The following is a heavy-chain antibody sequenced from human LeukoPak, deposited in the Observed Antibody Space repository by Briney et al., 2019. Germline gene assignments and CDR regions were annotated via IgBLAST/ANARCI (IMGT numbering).Heavy chain of an antibody. J-gene: IGHJ6*04. CDR1: GFTFSSYE. CDR3: AELGITMIGGV. CDR2: ISSSGSTI. D-gene: IGHD3-10*02. V-gene: IGHV3-48*03. Sequence: GGSLRLSCAASGFTFSSYEMNWVRQAPGKGLEWGSYISSSGSTIYYTDSVKGRFTISRDNAKNSLYLQMNSLRAEDTAVYYCAELGITMIGGVWGKGTTVTISS.